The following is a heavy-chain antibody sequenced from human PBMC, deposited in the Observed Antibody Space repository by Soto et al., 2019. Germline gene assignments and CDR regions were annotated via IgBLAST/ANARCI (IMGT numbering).Heavy chain of an antibody. CDR1: GYSFTSYW. CDR2: IYPGDSDT. Sequence: GESLKISCKGSGYSFTSYWIGWVRQMPGKGLEWMGIIYPGDSDTRYSPSFQGQVTISADKSISTAYLQWSSLKASDTAMYYCASSAVRITMVRGVYYGMDVWGQGTTVTVSS. CDR3: ASSAVRITMVRGVYYGMDV. V-gene: IGHV5-51*01. D-gene: IGHD3-10*01. J-gene: IGHJ6*02.